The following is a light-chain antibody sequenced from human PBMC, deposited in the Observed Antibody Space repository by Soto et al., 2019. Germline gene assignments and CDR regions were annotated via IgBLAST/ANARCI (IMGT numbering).Light chain of an antibody. J-gene: IGKJ1*01. CDR2: GTS. CDR1: QSVSSSY. V-gene: IGKV3-20*01. Sequence: VVLPQSPGTLSLSPGERATLSCRASQSVSSSYLAGYQQKPGQAPRLLIYGTSSSATGIPDRFSGSGSGTDFTLTISRLEPEDFAVYSCQQYGSSSWTFGQGTKVDI. CDR3: QQYGSSSWT.